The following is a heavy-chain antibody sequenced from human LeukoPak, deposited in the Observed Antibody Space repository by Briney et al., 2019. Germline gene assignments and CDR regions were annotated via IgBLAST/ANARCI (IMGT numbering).Heavy chain of an antibody. CDR2: IYYSGST. CDR3: ARGLWFGELLYD. V-gene: IGHV4-59*01. J-gene: IGHJ4*02. D-gene: IGHD3-10*01. Sequence: SETLSLTCTVSGASISSYYWSWIRQPPGKGLEWIGYIYYSGSTNYNPSLKSRVTISVDTSKNQFSLKLSSVTAADTAVYYCARGLWFGELLYDWGQGTLVTVSS. CDR1: GASISSYY.